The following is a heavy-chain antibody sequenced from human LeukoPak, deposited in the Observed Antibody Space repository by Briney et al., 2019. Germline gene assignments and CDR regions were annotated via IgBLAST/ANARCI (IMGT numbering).Heavy chain of an antibody. D-gene: IGHD3-10*01. Sequence: PSETLSPTCTVSGGSISNHKWSWIRQPAGKGLEWIGRIYTSGNTNYNPSLKSRVTMSVDTSKNQFSLKLSSVIAADTAVYYCARDSLRGVVGLDYMDVWGKGTTVTISS. CDR2: IYTSGNT. CDR3: ARDSLRGVVGLDYMDV. CDR1: GGSISNHK. V-gene: IGHV4-4*07. J-gene: IGHJ6*03.